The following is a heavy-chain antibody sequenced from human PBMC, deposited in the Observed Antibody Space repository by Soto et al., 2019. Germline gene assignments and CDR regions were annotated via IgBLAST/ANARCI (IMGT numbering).Heavy chain of an antibody. CDR3: AKATATGGGAFEI. J-gene: IGHJ3*02. CDR2: ILVGGSA. Sequence: GGSLRLSGAVSGFICSSYDMSWVRQAPGKGLEWVSTILVGGSAHYEDSVKGRFTISRDTSKNTVYLQMNSLTAGDTAVYYCAKATATGGGAFEICGQGTMVTVSS. V-gene: IGHV3-23*01. CDR1: GFICSSYD. D-gene: IGHD2-8*02.